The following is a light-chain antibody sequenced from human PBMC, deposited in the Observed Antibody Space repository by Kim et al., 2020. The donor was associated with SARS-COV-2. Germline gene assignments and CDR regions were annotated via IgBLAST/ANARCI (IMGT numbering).Light chain of an antibody. Sequence: VTMSYAGTSSDVRVYNYVSWYQQHPGKAPKLMIYDVSKRPSGVPDRFSGSKSGNTASLTISGLQAEDEGDYYCCSYAGSYTLIFGGGTQLTVL. J-gene: IGLJ2*01. CDR2: DVS. V-gene: IGLV2-11*01. CDR3: CSYAGSYTLI. CDR1: SSDVRVYNY.